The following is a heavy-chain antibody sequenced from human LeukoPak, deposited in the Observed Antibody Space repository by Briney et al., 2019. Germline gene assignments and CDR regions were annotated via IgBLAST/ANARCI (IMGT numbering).Heavy chain of an antibody. J-gene: IGHJ5*02. V-gene: IGHV4-59*08. CDR2: IYYSGGT. Sequence: SETLSLTSTVSGGAISSYYRSWIRQPPGKGLEWIAFIYYSGGTNYNPSLKSRVSISLDTSKNQCSLRLSSVTAADTAVYYCARHAIYSGGYSYWLGPWGLGTLVTVSS. D-gene: IGHD1-26*01. CDR1: GGAISSYY. CDR3: ARHAIYSGGYSYWLGP.